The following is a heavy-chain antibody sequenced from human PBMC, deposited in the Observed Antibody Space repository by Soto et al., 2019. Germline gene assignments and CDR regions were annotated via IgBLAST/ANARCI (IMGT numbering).Heavy chain of an antibody. CDR1: GGTFSSYA. J-gene: IGHJ6*02. V-gene: IGHV1-69*01. Sequence: QVQLVQSGAEVKKPGSSVKVSCKASGGTFSSYAISWVRQAPGQGLEWMGGIIPIFGTANYAQKFQGRVTITADESTSTAYMELGSLRSEDTAVYYCARYYYYDSSGYYAEADYYYGMDVWGQGTTVTVSS. CDR2: IIPIFGTA. CDR3: ARYYYYDSSGYYAEADYYYGMDV. D-gene: IGHD3-22*01.